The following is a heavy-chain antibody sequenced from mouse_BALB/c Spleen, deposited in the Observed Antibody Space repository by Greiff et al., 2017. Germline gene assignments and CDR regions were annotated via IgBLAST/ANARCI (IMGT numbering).Heavy chain of an antibody. D-gene: IGHD2-4*01. V-gene: IGHV1S29*02. CDR3: ASRYDYDGAY. CDR2: IYPYNGGT. Sequence: EVQLQQSGPELVKPGASVKISCKASGYTFTDYNMHWVKQSHGKSLEWIGYIYPYNGGTGYNQKFKSKATLTVDNSSSTAYMELRSLTSEDSAVYYCASRYDYDGAYWGQGTLVTVSA. J-gene: IGHJ3*01. CDR1: GYTFTDYN.